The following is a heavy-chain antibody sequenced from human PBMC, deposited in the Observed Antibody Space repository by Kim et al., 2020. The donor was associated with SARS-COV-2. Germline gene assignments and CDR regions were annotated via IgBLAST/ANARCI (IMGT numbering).Heavy chain of an antibody. CDR2: INSDGSST. Sequence: GGSLRLSCAASGFTFSSYWMHWVRQAPGKGLVWVSRINSDGSSTSYADSVKGRFTISRDNAKNTLYLQMNSLRAEDTAVYYCARRADYYDSSGYYPYWGQGTRVTVSS. J-gene: IGHJ4*02. D-gene: IGHD3-22*01. CDR1: GFTFSSYW. V-gene: IGHV3-74*01. CDR3: ARRADYYDSSGYYPY.